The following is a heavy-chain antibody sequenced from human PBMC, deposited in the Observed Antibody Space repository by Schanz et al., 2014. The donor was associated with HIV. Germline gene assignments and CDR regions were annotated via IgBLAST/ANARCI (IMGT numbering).Heavy chain of an antibody. CDR2: IYNSGST. CDR1: GGSISSYY. Sequence: QVQLQQWGSGLLKPSETLSLTCAVYGGSISSYYWSWIRQPAGKGLEWIGRIYNSGSTDYNPSLKSRVTVSVDPSKTQFSLKLRSVTAADTAVYYCARDRFYYDSSGSYYLAFDIWGQGTMVTVSS. V-gene: IGHV4-59*10. D-gene: IGHD3-22*01. CDR3: ARDRFYYDSSGSYYLAFDI. J-gene: IGHJ3*02.